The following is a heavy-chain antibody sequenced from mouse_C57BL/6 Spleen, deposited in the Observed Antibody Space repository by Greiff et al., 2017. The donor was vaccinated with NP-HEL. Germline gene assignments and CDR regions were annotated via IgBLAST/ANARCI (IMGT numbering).Heavy chain of an antibody. CDR3: ARGYEGYYYAMDY. CDR2: IYPGDGDT. CDR1: GYAFSSYW. Sequence: VQLQQSGAELVKPGASVKISCKASGYAFSSYWMNWVKQRPGKGLEWIGQIYPGDGDTNYNGKFKGKATLTADKSSSTAYMQLSSLTSEDSAVYCCARGYEGYYYAMDYWGQGTSVTVSS. D-gene: IGHD2-2*01. J-gene: IGHJ4*01. V-gene: IGHV1-80*01.